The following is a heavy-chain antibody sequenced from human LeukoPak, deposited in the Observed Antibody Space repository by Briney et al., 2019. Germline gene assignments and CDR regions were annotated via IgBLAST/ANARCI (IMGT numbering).Heavy chain of an antibody. V-gene: IGHV3-30*18. J-gene: IGHJ3*01. Sequence: PGGSLRHSCAASGFTFSSYGMHWVRQAPGKGREWVAAISYDGSNKYYADSVKGRFTISRDNSKNTLYLQMNSLRAEDTAVYYCAKEGPGNYDILTGYSFPFVWGQGTMVTVSS. CDR1: GFTFSSYG. CDR3: AKEGPGNYDILTGYSFPFV. D-gene: IGHD3-9*01. CDR2: ISYDGSNK.